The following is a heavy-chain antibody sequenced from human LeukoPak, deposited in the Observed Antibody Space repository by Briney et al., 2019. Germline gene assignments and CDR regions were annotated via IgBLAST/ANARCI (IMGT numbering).Heavy chain of an antibody. CDR2: IYYSGST. D-gene: IGHD3-22*01. CDR3: AKRYYYDNSGYFDS. V-gene: IGHV4-39*01. J-gene: IGHJ4*02. CDR1: GGSINSSSYS. Sequence: PSETLSLTCTVSGGSINSSSYSWGWIRQPPGKGLEWIGTIYYSGSTYYNPSPKSRVTISVDTSQNLFSLKLSSVTAADTAVYYCAKRYYYDNSGYFDSWGQGTLVTVSS.